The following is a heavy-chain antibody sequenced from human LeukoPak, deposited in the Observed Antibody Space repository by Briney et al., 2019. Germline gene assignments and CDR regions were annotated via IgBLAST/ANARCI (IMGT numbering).Heavy chain of an antibody. V-gene: IGHV4-30-4*01. CDR3: ARAEYYYDSSGTLLPYYFDY. Sequence: PSETLSLTCTVSGVSISSGDYYWGWLRQPPGKGLEWIVYIYYSGSTYYNPSLESPFTISVDPSKSQFYLKLSSVTAADTAVYYCARAEYYYDSSGTLLPYYFDYWGQGTLVTVSS. J-gene: IGHJ4*02. D-gene: IGHD3-22*01. CDR1: GVSISSGDYY. CDR2: IYYSGST.